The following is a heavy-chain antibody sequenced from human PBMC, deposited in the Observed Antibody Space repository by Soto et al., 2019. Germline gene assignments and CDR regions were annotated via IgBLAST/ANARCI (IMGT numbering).Heavy chain of an antibody. CDR2: ISYDGSNK. CDR3: ARLVVTMIPPGVGDY. D-gene: IGHD3-22*01. V-gene: IGHV3-30-3*01. J-gene: IGHJ4*02. Sequence: QVQLVESGGGVVQPGRSLRLSCAASGFTFSSYAMHWVRQAPGKGLEWVAVISYDGSNKYYADSVKGRFTISRDNSKNTLYLQMNSLRAEDTAVYYCARLVVTMIPPGVGDYWGQGTLVTVSS. CDR1: GFTFSSYA.